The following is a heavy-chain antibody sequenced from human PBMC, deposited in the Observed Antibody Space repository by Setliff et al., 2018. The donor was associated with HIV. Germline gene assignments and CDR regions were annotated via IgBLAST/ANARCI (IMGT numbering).Heavy chain of an antibody. CDR3: ARLSIPAYYYMDV. CDR1: GYTFTNYY. V-gene: IGHV1-46*01. Sequence: ASVKVSCKASGYTFTNYYIHWVRQAPGQGLEWMGLINPSGGRTSYAQKFQGRLTMTTVTSTCTAYMELRSLRSDDTAVYYCARLSIPAYYYMDVWGKGTTVTVSS. J-gene: IGHJ6*03. CDR2: INPSGGRT. D-gene: IGHD2-21*01.